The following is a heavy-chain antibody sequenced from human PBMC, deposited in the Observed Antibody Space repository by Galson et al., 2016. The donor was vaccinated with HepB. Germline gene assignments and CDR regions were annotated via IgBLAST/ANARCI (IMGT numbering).Heavy chain of an antibody. CDR2: IHSDGSST. CDR1: GSTFSRSW. Sequence: SLRLSCAVAGSTFSRSWMHWVRQVPGKGLVWVSRIHSDGSSTSYAASVKGRFTISRDNAKNSLYLQMNSLRAEDTAVYYCARGYSSSSFGRYFDLWGRGSLVTVSS. J-gene: IGHJ2*01. CDR3: ARGYSSSSFGRYFDL. V-gene: IGHV3-74*01. D-gene: IGHD6-6*01.